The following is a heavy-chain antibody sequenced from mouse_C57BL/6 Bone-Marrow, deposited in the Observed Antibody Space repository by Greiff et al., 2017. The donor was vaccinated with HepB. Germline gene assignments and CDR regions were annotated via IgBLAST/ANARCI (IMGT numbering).Heavy chain of an antibody. D-gene: IGHD1-1*01. CDR1: GFTFSSYT. Sequence: DVQLVESGGGLVKPGGSLKLSCAASGFTFSSYTMSWVRQTPEKRLEWVATISGGGGNTYYPDSVKGRFTISRDNAKNTLYLQMSSLRSEDTALYYCARGATVVATPAYWGQGTLVTVSA. CDR2: ISGGGGNT. CDR3: ARGATVVATPAY. V-gene: IGHV5-9*01. J-gene: IGHJ3*01.